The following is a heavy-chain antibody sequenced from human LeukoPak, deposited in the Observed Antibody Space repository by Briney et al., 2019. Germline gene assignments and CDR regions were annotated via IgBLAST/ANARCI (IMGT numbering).Heavy chain of an antibody. CDR2: MNTNSGNT. J-gene: IGHJ6*02. CDR1: RYTLTRYD. CDR3: VTGYFSSTSCYKNGMDV. D-gene: IGHD2-2*02. V-gene: IGHV1-8*01. Sequence: ASVKVSCKASRYTLTRYDINWVRQATGQGREGMGGMNTNSGNTGDAQKFQGRVTMTRNTSITTAYMELSRLRSEDTAVYYCVTGYFSSTSCYKNGMDVWGQGTTVTVSS.